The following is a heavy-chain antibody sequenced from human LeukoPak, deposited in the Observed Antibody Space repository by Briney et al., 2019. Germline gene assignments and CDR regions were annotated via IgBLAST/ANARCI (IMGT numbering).Heavy chain of an antibody. CDR3: VRLIRGATFDP. Sequence: GGSLRLSCAASGFMFSSYYMTWIRQAPGKGLEWLSYISGSGNTIDYADSVKGRFTISRDNPKTSLFLDMNNLRAEDTAVYYCVRLIRGATFDPWGQGALVAVSS. CDR2: ISGSGNTI. V-gene: IGHV3-11*01. D-gene: IGHD3-10*01. CDR1: GFMFSSYY. J-gene: IGHJ5*02.